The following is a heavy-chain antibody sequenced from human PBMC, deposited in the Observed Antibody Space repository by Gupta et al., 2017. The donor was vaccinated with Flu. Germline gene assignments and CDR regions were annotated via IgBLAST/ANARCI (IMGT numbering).Heavy chain of an antibody. CDR3: AKDQREWDIVKVSISGGMDV. CDR1: GFNFRTQG. CDR2: ISHDGDRK. Sequence: QVRLVESGGGVVQPGKFLRVSCAASGFNFRTQGLHWVRQATRQGLEWVAAISHDGDRKYYAESVKGRFTISRDNSQNTLYVHMNSLRAEDTAVYYCAKDQREWDIVKVSISGGMDVWGQGTTVTVSS. V-gene: IGHV3-30*18. D-gene: IGHD2-15*01. J-gene: IGHJ6*02.